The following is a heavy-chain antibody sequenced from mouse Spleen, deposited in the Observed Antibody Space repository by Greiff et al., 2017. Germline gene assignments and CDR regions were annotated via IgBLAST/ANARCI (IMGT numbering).Heavy chain of an antibody. J-gene: IGHJ4*01. CDR3: ARRNDAYAMDY. CDR2: INPSSGYT. D-gene: IGHD2-14*01. V-gene: IGHV1-4*01. Sequence: VKLQESGAELARPGASVKMSCKASGYTFTSYTMHWVKQRPGQGLEWIGYINPSSGYTNYNQKFKDKATLTADKSSSTAYMQLSSLTSEDSAVYYCARRNDAYAMDYWGQGTSVTVSS. CDR1: GYTFTSYT.